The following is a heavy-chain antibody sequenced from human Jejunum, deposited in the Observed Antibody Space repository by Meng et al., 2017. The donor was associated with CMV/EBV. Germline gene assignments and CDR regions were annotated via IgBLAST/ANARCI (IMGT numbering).Heavy chain of an antibody. D-gene: IGHD1-26*01. CDR2: INYLGTT. V-gene: IGHV4-59*01. J-gene: IGHJ3*02. CDR3: ARDRIVGGYLIAFDI. Sequence: GGPISEYYWSWIRQSPGKGLEWIGYINYLGTTSYNPSLRGRATISVDSSKRQFSLKLRIVTAADTTVYYCARDRIVGGYLIAFDIWGQGTMVTVSS. CDR1: GGPISEYY.